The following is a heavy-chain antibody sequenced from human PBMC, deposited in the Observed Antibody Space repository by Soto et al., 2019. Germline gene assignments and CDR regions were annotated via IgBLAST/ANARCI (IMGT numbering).Heavy chain of an antibody. J-gene: IGHJ6*03. V-gene: IGHV3-33*01. CDR1: GFTFSSYG. Sequence: QVQLVESGGGVVQPGRSLRLSCAASGFTFSSYGMHWVRQAPGKGLEWVAGIWYDGSNKYYADSVKGRFTISRDNSKNTLYLQMNSLRAEDTAVYYCARAPLHCSSTSCYADYYYMDVWGKGTTVTVSS. CDR2: IWYDGSNK. CDR3: ARAPLHCSSTSCYADYYYMDV. D-gene: IGHD2-2*01.